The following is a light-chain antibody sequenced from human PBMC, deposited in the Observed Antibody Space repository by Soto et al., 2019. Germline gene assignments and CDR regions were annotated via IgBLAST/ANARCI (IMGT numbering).Light chain of an antibody. CDR2: GVS. CDR3: QQYNNGIT. Sequence: EIVMTQSPATLSVSPGERATLSCRASQSVSSNLAWYQQKPGQAPRLLIYGVSTRATGIPARFSGSGSGTEFTLTISSLQSEDFAVYYCQQYNNGITFGQGTRLEIK. CDR1: QSVSSN. J-gene: IGKJ5*01. V-gene: IGKV3-15*01.